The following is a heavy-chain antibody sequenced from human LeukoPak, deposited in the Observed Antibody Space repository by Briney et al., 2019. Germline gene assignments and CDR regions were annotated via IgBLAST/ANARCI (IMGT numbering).Heavy chain of an antibody. Sequence: SETLSLTCTVSGGSISSSRYYWGXIRQPXGKGLEWIGSVYYSGSTYYNPSLKSRXTLSVDTSKNQFSLKLSSVTAADTAVYYCARHTYYYGSGSYYNEGFDPWGQGTLVTVSS. CDR3: ARHTYYYGSGSYYNEGFDP. J-gene: IGHJ5*02. V-gene: IGHV4-39*01. CDR1: GGSISSSRYY. D-gene: IGHD3-10*01. CDR2: VYYSGST.